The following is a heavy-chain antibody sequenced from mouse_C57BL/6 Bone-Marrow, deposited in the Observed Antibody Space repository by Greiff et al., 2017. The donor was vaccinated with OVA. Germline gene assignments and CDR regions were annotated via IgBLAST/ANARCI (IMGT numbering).Heavy chain of an antibody. Sequence: QVQLKQPGAELVRPGSSVKLSCKASGYTFTSYWMDWVKQRPGQGLEWIGNIYPSDSETHYNQKFKDKATLTVDKSSSTAYMQLSSLTSEDSAVYYCARGDYYGSGDYWGQGTTLTVSS. CDR1: GYTFTSYW. D-gene: IGHD1-1*01. J-gene: IGHJ2*01. V-gene: IGHV1-61*01. CDR2: IYPSDSET. CDR3: ARGDYYGSGDY.